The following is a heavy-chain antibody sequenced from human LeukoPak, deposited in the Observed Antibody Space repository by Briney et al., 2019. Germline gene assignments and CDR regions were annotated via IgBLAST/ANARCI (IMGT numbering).Heavy chain of an antibody. CDR2: VSARGDTT. J-gene: IGHJ4*02. CDR3: AKVLVGYNYVSYDY. V-gene: IGHV3-23*01. D-gene: IGHD5-24*01. Sequence: GGSLRLSCAASGFTFNSYAMAWVRQAPGQGLEWVSTVSARGDTTYYVDSVKGRFTISRDNSKSTLSLQMNSLRNEDTGVYYCAKVLVGYNYVSYDYWGQGTLVTVSS. CDR1: GFTFNSYA.